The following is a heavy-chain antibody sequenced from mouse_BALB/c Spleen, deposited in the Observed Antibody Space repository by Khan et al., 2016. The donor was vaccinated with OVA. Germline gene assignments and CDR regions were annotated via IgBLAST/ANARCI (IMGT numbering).Heavy chain of an antibody. V-gene: IGHV1S29*02. CDR1: GYTFTDYN. D-gene: IGHD1-2*01. Sequence: VQLQQPGPELVKPGASVKISCKASGYTFTDYNMDWVKQSHGKSLEWIGYIFPNNGDSGYNQKFKTRAALTVDSSSSTAFMELRSLTSEDSAVSYCTRSGHGSFAYWGRGTLVTVSA. CDR3: TRSGHGSFAY. J-gene: IGHJ3*01. CDR2: IFPNNGDS.